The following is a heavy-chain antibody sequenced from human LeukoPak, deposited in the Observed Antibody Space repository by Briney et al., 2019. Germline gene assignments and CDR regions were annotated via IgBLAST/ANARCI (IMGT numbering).Heavy chain of an antibody. Sequence: GGSLRLSCAASGFTFSSYAMSWVRQAPGKGLEWVSAISGSGGSTYYADSVKGRFTISRDNSKNTLYLQMNSLRAEDTAVYYCAKDLSSKYYGSGSQYHYYYYGMDVWGQGTTVTVSS. J-gene: IGHJ6*02. D-gene: IGHD3-10*01. CDR1: GFTFSSYA. CDR3: AKDLSSKYYGSGSQYHYYYYGMDV. V-gene: IGHV3-23*01. CDR2: ISGSGGST.